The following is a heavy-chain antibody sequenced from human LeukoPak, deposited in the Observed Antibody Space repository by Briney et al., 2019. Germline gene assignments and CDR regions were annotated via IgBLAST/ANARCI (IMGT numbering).Heavy chain of an antibody. Sequence: SETLSLTCSVSGGSISSSYWSWIRQSPGKGLEWIGYIYYSGSTNYNPSLKSRVTISVDTTKNQFSLKLSSVTAADTAVYYCARDLGSSGDYWGQGTLVTVSS. D-gene: IGHD3-10*01. CDR1: GGSISSSY. CDR2: IYYSGST. J-gene: IGHJ4*02. V-gene: IGHV4-59*01. CDR3: ARDLGSSGDY.